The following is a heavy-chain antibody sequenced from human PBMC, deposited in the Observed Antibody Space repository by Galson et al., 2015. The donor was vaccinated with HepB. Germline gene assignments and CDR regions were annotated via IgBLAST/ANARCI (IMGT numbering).Heavy chain of an antibody. Sequence: SLRLSCAASGFTFSSYGMHWVRQAPGKGLEWVAFIRYDGSNKYYADSVKGRFTISRDNSKNTLYLQMNSLRAEDTAVYYCAKEGSSGWYFLVGYFQHWGQGTLVTVSS. V-gene: IGHV3-30*02. D-gene: IGHD6-19*01. CDR1: GFTFSSYG. J-gene: IGHJ1*01. CDR3: AKEGSSGWYFLVGYFQH. CDR2: IRYDGSNK.